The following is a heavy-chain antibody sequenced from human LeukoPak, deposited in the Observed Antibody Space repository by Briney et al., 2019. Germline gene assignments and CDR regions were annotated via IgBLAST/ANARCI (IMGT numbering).Heavy chain of an antibody. CDR3: AKDGRIAAAGTRGRQPFDY. V-gene: IGHV3-30*18. CDR1: GFTFSSYG. Sequence: GGSLRLSCAASGFTFSSYGMHWVRQAPGKGLEWVAVISYDGSNKYYADSVKGRFTTSRDSSKNTLYLQMNSLRAEDTAVYYCAKDGRIAAAGTRGRQPFDYWGQGTLVTVSS. D-gene: IGHD6-13*01. CDR2: ISYDGSNK. J-gene: IGHJ4*02.